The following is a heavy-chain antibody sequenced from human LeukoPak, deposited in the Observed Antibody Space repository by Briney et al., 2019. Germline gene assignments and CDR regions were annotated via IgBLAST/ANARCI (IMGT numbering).Heavy chain of an antibody. CDR3: ARSHDHLWGNYPDY. J-gene: IGHJ4*02. Sequence: SETLSLTCDVSGGSIDSTNWWNWVRQPPGKGLEWIGEIHHDGRINYNPSLKSRVTLSVDKSKNQFSLRLNSVTAADTAMYCARSHDHLWGNYPDYWGQGTLVTVS. CDR2: IHHDGRI. D-gene: IGHD3-16*02. CDR1: GGSIDSTNW. V-gene: IGHV4/OR15-8*01.